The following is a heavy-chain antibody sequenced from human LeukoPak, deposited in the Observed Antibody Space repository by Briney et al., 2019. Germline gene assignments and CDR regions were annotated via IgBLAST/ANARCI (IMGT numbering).Heavy chain of an antibody. V-gene: IGHV1-18*01. CDR3: ARRVAVAGRDAFDI. Sequence: ASVEVSCKASGYTFTSYGISWVRQAPGQGLEWMGWISSYNGNTNYAQKLQGRVTMSTDTSTGTAYMELRSLRSDDTAVYYCARRVAVAGRDAFDIWGQGTMVTVSS. D-gene: IGHD6-19*01. CDR2: ISSYNGNT. CDR1: GYTFTSYG. J-gene: IGHJ3*02.